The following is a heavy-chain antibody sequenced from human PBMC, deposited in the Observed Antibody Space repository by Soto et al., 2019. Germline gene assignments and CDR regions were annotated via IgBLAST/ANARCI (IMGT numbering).Heavy chain of an antibody. J-gene: IGHJ4*02. V-gene: IGHV3-15*01. CDR2: IKSKTDGGTT. CDR3: TTDLNLWFGEWNGH. CDR1: GFTFSNAW. D-gene: IGHD3-10*01. Sequence: EVQLVESGGGLVKPGGSLRLSCAASGFTFSNAWMSWVRQAPGKGLKWVGRIKSKTDGGTTDYAAPVKGRFTISRDDSKNTLYLQMNSLKTEDTAVYYCTTDLNLWFGEWNGHWGQGTLVTVSS.